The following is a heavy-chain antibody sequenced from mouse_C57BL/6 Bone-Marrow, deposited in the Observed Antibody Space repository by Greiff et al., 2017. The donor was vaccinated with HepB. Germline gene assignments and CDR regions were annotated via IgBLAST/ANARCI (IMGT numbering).Heavy chain of an antibody. Sequence: QVQLKQSGAELARPGASVKMSCKASGYTFTSYTMHWVKQRPGQGLEWIGYINPSSGYTKYNQKFKDKATLTADKSSSTAYMQLSSLTSEDSAVYYCARKWIYYDYDWFAYWGQGTLVTVSA. CDR3: ARKWIYYDYDWFAY. V-gene: IGHV1-4*01. D-gene: IGHD2-4*01. CDR1: GYTFTSYT. CDR2: INPSSGYT. J-gene: IGHJ3*01.